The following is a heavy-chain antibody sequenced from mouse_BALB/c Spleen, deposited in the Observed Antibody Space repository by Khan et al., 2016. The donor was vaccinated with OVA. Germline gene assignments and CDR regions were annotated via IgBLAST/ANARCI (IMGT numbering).Heavy chain of an antibody. D-gene: IGHD1-1*01. Sequence: EVQLVETGPGLVKPSQSLSLTCTVTGYSITSNYAWNWIRQFPGKKLEWMGYISYSGSTSYNPSLKSRISITRDTSKNQFFLQLNSVTTEDTATYYCARNDYYGYAVDYWGQGTSVTVSS. V-gene: IGHV3-2*02. CDR2: ISYSGST. J-gene: IGHJ4*01. CDR1: GYSITSNYA. CDR3: ARNDYYGYAVDY.